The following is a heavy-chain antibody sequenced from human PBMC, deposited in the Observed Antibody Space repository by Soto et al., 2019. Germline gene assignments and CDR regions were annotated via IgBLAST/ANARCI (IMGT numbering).Heavy chain of an antibody. CDR2: INPNSGGT. Sequence: ASVKVSCKASGYTFTGYYMHWVRQAPGQGLEWMGWINPNSGGTNYAQKFQGWVTMTRDTSISTAYMELSRLRSDDTAVYYCARGLYRSTRIYCMDVWGQGTTVTVSS. J-gene: IGHJ6*02. D-gene: IGHD6-13*01. CDR3: ARGLYRSTRIYCMDV. V-gene: IGHV1-2*04. CDR1: GYTFTGYY.